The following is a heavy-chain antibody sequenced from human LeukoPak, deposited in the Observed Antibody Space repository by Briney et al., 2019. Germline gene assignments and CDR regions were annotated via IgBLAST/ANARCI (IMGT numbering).Heavy chain of an antibody. CDR1: GGSISSGGYY. CDR2: IYHTGST. D-gene: IGHD4-17*01. Sequence: SETLSLTCTVSGGSISSGGYYWTWLRQHPGKGLEWIGYIYHTGSTHYKPSLKSRVTMSVNTRKSQFSLNLRSVSSATSAVYYCARDVYGEGSNWFAPWGQGTLVTVSS. J-gene: IGHJ5*02. CDR3: ARDVYGEGSNWFAP. V-gene: IGHV4-31*03.